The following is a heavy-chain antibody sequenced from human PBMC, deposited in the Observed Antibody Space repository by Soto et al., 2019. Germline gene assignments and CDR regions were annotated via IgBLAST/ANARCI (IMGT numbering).Heavy chain of an antibody. CDR1: GDTFTDYY. CDR3: ARGGHVVVVTAALDY. J-gene: IGHJ4*02. Sequence: QVQLVQSGAEVKKPGASVKVSCKASGDTFTDYYIHWVRQAPGQGLEWMGTVNPSGGHTTYAQHLLGGMTMTRETSTSTLYMELASLTSEDTAIYFCARGGHVVVVTAALDYWGQGTLVTVSS. V-gene: IGHV1-46*01. D-gene: IGHD2-21*02. CDR2: VNPSGGHT.